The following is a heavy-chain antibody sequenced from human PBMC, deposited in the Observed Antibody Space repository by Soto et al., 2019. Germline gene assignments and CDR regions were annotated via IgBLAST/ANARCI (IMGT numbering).Heavy chain of an antibody. V-gene: IGHV3-30*18. D-gene: IGHD2-2*01. CDR2: ISYDGSNK. CDR1: GFTFSSYG. J-gene: IGHJ6*02. CDR3: AKDKYCCSTSCYYYYYGMDV. Sequence: GGSLRLSCAASGFTFSSYGMHWVRQAPGKGLEWVAVISYDGSNKYYADSVKGRFTISRDNSKNTLYLQMNSLRAEDTAVYYCAKDKYCCSTSCYYYYYGMDVWGQGTTVPVSS.